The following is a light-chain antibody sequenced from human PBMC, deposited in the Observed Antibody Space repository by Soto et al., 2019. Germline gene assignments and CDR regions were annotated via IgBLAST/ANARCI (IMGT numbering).Light chain of an antibody. CDR3: QQYQGFPFT. J-gene: IGKJ2*01. CDR1: QYINTW. Sequence: DIQMTQSPSTLSASVGDRVISTCRASQYINTWLAWYQQKPGRAPKLLIYSSSSLESGVPSRFSGSGSGSEFTLTISSLHSDYFASYYCQQYQGFPFTFGQGTK. V-gene: IGKV1-5*03. CDR2: SSS.